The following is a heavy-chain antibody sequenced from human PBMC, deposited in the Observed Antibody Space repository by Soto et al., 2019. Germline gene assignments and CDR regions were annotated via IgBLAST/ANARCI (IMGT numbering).Heavy chain of an antibody. CDR1: GYSFTSYW. J-gene: IGHJ4*02. Sequence: GESLKISCKGSGYSFTSYWIGWVRQMPGKGLEWMGIIYPGDSDTRYSPSFQGQVTISADKSISTAYLQWSSLKASDTAMYYCARHPGSSSWYPLPDYWGQGTLVTVSS. CDR3: ARHPGSSSWYPLPDY. CDR2: IYPGDSDT. V-gene: IGHV5-51*01. D-gene: IGHD6-13*01.